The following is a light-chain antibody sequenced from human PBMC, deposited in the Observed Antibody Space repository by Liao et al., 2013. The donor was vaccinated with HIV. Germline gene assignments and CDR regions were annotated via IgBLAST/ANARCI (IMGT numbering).Light chain of an antibody. CDR3: QVSYSSSDNWV. CDR2: HDT. V-gene: IGLV3-21*04. J-gene: IGLJ3*02. Sequence: SYVLTQPSSLSVAPGKTARMTCGGNSIGSKSVHWYQQKPGQAPVLVISHDTDRPSGIPARFSASNSGNTATLTILRVEAGDEADYYCQVSYSSSDNWVFGGGTKLTVL. CDR1: SIGSKS.